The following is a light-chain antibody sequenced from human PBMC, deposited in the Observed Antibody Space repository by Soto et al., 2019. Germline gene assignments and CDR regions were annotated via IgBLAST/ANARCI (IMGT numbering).Light chain of an antibody. CDR3: QQYHRPPRA. J-gene: IGKJ1*01. V-gene: IGKV3-20*01. CDR1: QSITSNY. Sequence: VLTQSPGALSLFPGERATLSCRASQSITSNYVAWYQQKPGQAPRLLIFAASRRATGIPDRFSGGGSGTDFSLTISRLEPEDSAVYYCQQYHRPPRAFGQGTKVDIK. CDR2: AAS.